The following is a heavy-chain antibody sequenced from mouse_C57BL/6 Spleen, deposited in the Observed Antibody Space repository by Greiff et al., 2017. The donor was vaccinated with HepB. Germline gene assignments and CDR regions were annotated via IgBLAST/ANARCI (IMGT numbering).Heavy chain of an antibody. V-gene: IGHV1-55*01. Sequence: SGAELVKPGASVKMSCKASGYTFTSYWITWVKQRPGQGLEWIGDIYPGSGSTNYNEKFKSKATLTVDTSSSTAYMQLSSLTSEDSAVYYCARWHYYGSRYFDYWGQGTTLTVSS. D-gene: IGHD1-1*01. J-gene: IGHJ2*01. CDR2: IYPGSGST. CDR1: GYTFTSYW. CDR3: ARWHYYGSRYFDY.